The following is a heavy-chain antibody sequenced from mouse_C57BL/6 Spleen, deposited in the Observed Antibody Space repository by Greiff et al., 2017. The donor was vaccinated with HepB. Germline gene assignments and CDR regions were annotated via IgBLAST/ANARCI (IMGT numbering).Heavy chain of an antibody. J-gene: IGHJ4*01. V-gene: IGHV1-80*01. D-gene: IGHD2-4*01. CDR3: ARSPDDYDGYYAMDY. CDR2: IYPGDGDT. Sequence: QVQLKQSGAELVKPGASVKISCKASGYAFSSYWMNWVKQRPGKGLEWIGQIYPGDGDTNYNGKFKGKATLTADKSSSTAYMQLSSLTSEDSAVYFCARSPDDYDGYYAMDYWGQGTSVTVSS. CDR1: GYAFSSYW.